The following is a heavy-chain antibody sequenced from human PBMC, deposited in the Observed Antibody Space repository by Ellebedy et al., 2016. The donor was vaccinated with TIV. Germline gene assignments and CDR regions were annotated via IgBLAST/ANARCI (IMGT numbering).Heavy chain of an antibody. V-gene: IGHV3-48*04. CDR2: ISSSSTM. CDR1: GFAFSSSA. CDR3: ARGRNHAFDI. Sequence: GESLKISXAASGFAFSSSAMNWVCQASGKGLEWFSFISSSSTMYYADSVKGRFTISRDNAKSSLFLQMNSLRAEDTAVYYCARGRNHAFDIWGQGTMVTVSS. J-gene: IGHJ3*02.